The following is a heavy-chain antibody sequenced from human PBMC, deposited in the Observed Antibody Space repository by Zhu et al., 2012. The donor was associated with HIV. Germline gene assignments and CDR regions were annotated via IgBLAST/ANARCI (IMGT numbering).Heavy chain of an antibody. V-gene: IGHV4-59*11. CDR2: VYYSGTT. J-gene: IGHJ4*02. CDR1: GGSTSSHY. D-gene: IGHD3-22*01. CDR3: ARLRDTSGYYYPFDY. Sequence: QVQLQESGPGLVKPSETLSLTCSVSGGSTSSHYWSWIRQPPGKGLEWIGYVYYSGTTNYQPLLKSRVTISLDMSKNQFSLKLTSVTAADTAVYYCARLRDTSGYYYPFDYWGQGTLVTVSS.